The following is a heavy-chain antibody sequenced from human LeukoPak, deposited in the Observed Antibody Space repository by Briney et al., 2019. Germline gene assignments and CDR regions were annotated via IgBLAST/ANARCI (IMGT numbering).Heavy chain of an antibody. Sequence: GGSLRLSCAASGFTFSTSAMGWVRQAPGKGLEWVSGISGSGGSTYYADFVKGRFTISRDNSKNTLFLQVNSLRAEDTAVYYCAKPVIYGSEQTDYWGQGTLVTVSS. CDR1: GFTFSTSA. CDR2: ISGSGGST. J-gene: IGHJ4*02. V-gene: IGHV3-23*01. CDR3: AKPVIYGSEQTDY. D-gene: IGHD3-10*01.